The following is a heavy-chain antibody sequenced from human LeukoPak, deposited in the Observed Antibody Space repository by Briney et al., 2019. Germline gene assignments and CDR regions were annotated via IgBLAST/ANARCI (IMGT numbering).Heavy chain of an antibody. J-gene: IGHJ5*02. D-gene: IGHD1-26*01. CDR2: ISYDGNNK. Sequence: GGSLRLSCAASGFTFSDYGMHWVRQAPGKGLDWVAVISYDGNNKYYADSVKGRFTISRDNSKNTLYLQMNSLRAEDTAVYYCAKDWDSGSLDPWGQGTLVTVSS. V-gene: IGHV3-30*18. CDR3: AKDWDSGSLDP. CDR1: GFTFSDYG.